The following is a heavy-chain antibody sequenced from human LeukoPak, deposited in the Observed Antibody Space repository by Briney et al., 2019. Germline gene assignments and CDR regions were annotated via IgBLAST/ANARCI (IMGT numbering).Heavy chain of an antibody. CDR3: EVSGGSTNGIYFDY. CDR2: INHSGST. V-gene: IGHV4-34*01. Sequence: SETLSLTCAVYGGSFSGYYWSWIRQPPGKGLEWIGEINHSGSTNYNPSLKRRVTISVDTSKNQFSLKLSSVTAADTAVYYCEVSGGSTNGIYFDYWGQGTLVTVSS. CDR1: GGSFSGYY. D-gene: IGHD2-8*01. J-gene: IGHJ4*02.